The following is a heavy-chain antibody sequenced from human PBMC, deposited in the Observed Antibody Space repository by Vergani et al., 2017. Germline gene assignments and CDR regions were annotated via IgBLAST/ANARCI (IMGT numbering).Heavy chain of an antibody. CDR2: INQDGSEK. Sequence: EVQLVETGGGLIQPGGSLRLSCAASGFTVSSNYMSWVRQAPGKGLEWVANINQDGSEKYYVDSVKGRFTISRDNAKNSLYLQMNSLRGEDTAVYYCATDLGWGQGTLVTVSS. D-gene: IGHD7-27*01. J-gene: IGHJ4*02. V-gene: IGHV3-7*01. CDR3: ATDLG. CDR1: GFTVSSNY.